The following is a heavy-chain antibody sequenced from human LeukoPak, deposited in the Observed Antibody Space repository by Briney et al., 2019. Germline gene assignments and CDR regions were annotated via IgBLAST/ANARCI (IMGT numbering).Heavy chain of an antibody. J-gene: IGHJ4*02. CDR3: AKDPTGHGLLYFDY. D-gene: IGHD1-26*01. Sequence: GGSLRLSCAASGFTFSSFAMSWVRQAPGKGLEWVSAISGSGGSTYYADSVKGRFTISRDNSKNTLYLQMNSPRAEDTAVYYCAKDPTGHGLLYFDYWGQGTLVTVSS. CDR2: ISGSGGST. CDR1: GFTFSSFA. V-gene: IGHV3-23*01.